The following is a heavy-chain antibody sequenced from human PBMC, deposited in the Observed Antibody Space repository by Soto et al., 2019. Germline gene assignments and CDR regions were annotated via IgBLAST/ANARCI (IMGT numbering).Heavy chain of an antibody. J-gene: IGHJ5*02. D-gene: IGHD2-15*01. CDR3: ARDKGYCSGGSCYLDEDWFDP. CDR1: GYTFTIYA. Sequence: SVNVSWKASGYTFTIYARHWVRKAHEQRLEWMGWINAGNGNTKYSQKFQGRVTITRDTSASTAYMELSSLRSEDTAVYYCARDKGYCSGGSCYLDEDWFDPWGQALLVTVSS. CDR2: INAGNGNT. V-gene: IGHV1-3*01.